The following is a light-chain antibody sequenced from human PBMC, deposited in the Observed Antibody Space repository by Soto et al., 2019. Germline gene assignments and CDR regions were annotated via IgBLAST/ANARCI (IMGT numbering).Light chain of an antibody. CDR2: GAS. Sequence: EIVLTQSPGTLSLSPGERATLSCRASQSVSSSYLAWYQQKPGQAPRLLIYGASSRATSIPDRFSGSGSGTDFTLTISRLEPEDFAVYYCQQYGSSLLTFGGGTKVDIK. J-gene: IGKJ4*01. V-gene: IGKV3-20*01. CDR1: QSVSSSY. CDR3: QQYGSSLLT.